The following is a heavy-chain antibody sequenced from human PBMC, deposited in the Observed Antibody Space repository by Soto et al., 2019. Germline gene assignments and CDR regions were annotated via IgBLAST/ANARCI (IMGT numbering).Heavy chain of an antibody. J-gene: IGHJ5*02. V-gene: IGHV4-59*01. CDR3: ARENAVSGDWFDP. CDR1: SGSISRYY. D-gene: IGHD2-8*01. CDR2: IYYSGST. Sequence: QVQLQESGPGLVKPSETLSLTCTVSSGSISRYYWSWIRQPPGKGLEWIGYIYYSGSTNYNPSLKSRVTISVDTSKNQFSLKLSSVTAADTAVYYCARENAVSGDWFDPWGQGTLVTVSS.